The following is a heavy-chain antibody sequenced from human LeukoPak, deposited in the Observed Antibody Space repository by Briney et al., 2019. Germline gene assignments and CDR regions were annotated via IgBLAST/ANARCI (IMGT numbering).Heavy chain of an antibody. Sequence: SETLSLTCTVSGGSISSYYWSWIRQPPGKGLEWIGYIYYSGSTNYNPSLKSRVTISVDTSKNQFSLKLSSVTAADTAVYYCARDHRFGEYLFDIWGQGTMVTVSS. D-gene: IGHD3-10*01. CDR1: GGSISSYY. J-gene: IGHJ3*02. CDR3: ARDHRFGEYLFDI. CDR2: IYYSGST. V-gene: IGHV4-59*01.